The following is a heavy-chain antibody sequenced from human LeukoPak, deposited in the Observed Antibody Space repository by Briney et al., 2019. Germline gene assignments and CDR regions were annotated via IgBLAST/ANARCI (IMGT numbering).Heavy chain of an antibody. D-gene: IGHD3-22*01. CDR3: ASYGSSGYYRYFDY. V-gene: IGHV4-34*01. CDR2: INHSGST. J-gene: IGHJ4*02. CDR1: GGSFSGYY. Sequence: SETLSLTCAVYGGSFSGYYWSWIRQPPGKGLEWIGEINHSGSTNYNPSLKSRVTISVDTSNHQFALKLSSVTAADTAVYYCASYGSSGYYRYFDYWGQGTLVTVSS.